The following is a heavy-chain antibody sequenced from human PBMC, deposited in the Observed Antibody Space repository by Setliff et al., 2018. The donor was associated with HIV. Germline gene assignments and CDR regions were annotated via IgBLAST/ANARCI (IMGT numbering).Heavy chain of an antibody. Sequence: PSETLSLTCAVSGVSFSGDYWSWVRQPPGKGLEWIAEVHPSGSINYNPSLKSRAAISVDTSKNQISLKLSSVTAADTAVYYCASLDGSESPYIYYYYMDVWGKGTAVTVSS. V-gene: IGHV4-34*01. CDR2: VHPSGSI. D-gene: IGHD3-10*01. CDR3: ASLDGSESPYIYYYYMDV. J-gene: IGHJ6*03. CDR1: GVSFSGDY.